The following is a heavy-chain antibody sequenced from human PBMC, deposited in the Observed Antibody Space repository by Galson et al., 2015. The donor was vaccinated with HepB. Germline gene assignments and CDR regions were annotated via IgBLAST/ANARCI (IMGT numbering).Heavy chain of an antibody. D-gene: IGHD6-6*01. V-gene: IGHV1-18*04. Sequence: SVKVSCKASGYTFTSYGISWVRQAPGQGLEWMGWISAYNGNTNYAQKLQGRVTMTTDTSTSTAYMELRSLRSDDTAVYYCARDQRPYSSSSFDYWGQGTLVTVSS. CDR2: ISAYNGNT. CDR3: ARDQRPYSSSSFDY. CDR1: GYTFTSYG. J-gene: IGHJ4*02.